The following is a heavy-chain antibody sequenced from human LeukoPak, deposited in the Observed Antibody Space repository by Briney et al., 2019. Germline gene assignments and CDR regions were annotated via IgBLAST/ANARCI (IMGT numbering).Heavy chain of an antibody. J-gene: IGHJ4*02. CDR2: IYYSGST. D-gene: IGHD3-10*01. CDR3: ARGVPYGPSYEFFDY. V-gene: IGHV4-59*01. CDR1: GDSISSNY. Sequence: SETLSLTCTVSGDSISSNYWSWIRQPPGKGLECIGYIYYSGSTNYNPSLKSRVTISLHTSKNQFSLKLNSVTAADTAVYYCARGVPYGPSYEFFDYWGQGTLVTVSS.